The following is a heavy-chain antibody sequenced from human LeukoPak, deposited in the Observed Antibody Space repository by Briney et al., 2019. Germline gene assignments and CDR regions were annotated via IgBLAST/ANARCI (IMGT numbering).Heavy chain of an antibody. CDR1: GGSFSGYY. J-gene: IGHJ6*03. CDR2: IHHSGRT. Sequence: SETLSLTCAVYGGSFSGYYWGWIRQPPGKGLEWIGSIHHSGRTYYNPSLKSRVTISVDTSKNQFSLKLSSVTAADTAVYYCARNYYYYNYVDVWGKGTTVTVSS. CDR3: ARNYYYYNYVDV. V-gene: IGHV4-34*01.